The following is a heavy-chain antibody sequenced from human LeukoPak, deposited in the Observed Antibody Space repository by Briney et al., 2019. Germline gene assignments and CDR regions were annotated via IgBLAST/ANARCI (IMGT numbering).Heavy chain of an antibody. CDR2: IGYSAGDT. V-gene: IGHV3-23*01. CDR1: GFTVSSYA. CDR3: AKDADGHHHGVDH. D-gene: IGHD4-17*01. J-gene: IGHJ4*02. Sequence: GGSLRLSCAASGFTVSSYAMIWVRQAPGKGLEGVSAIGYSAGDTYYADSAKGRFTISRDFSMNTLYLQRTSLRADDTALYYCAKDADGHHHGVDHWGQGTLVTVSS.